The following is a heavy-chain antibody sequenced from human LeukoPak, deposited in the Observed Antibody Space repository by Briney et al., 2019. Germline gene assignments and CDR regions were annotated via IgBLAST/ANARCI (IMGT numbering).Heavy chain of an antibody. CDR3: ARGSSWSDYYYYYMDV. V-gene: IGHV1-18*01. J-gene: IGHJ6*03. D-gene: IGHD6-13*01. Sequence: ASVTVSFKASGYTFTSYGISWVRQAPGQGLEWMGWISAYNGNTNYAQKLQGRVTMTTDTSTSTAYMELRSLRSDDTAVYYCARGSSWSDYYYYYMDVWGKGTTVTISS. CDR1: GYTFTSYG. CDR2: ISAYNGNT.